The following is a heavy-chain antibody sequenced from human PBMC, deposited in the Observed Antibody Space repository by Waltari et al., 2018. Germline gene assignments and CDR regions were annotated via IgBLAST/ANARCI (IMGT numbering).Heavy chain of an antibody. J-gene: IGHJ4*02. CDR2: INPYNGAT. V-gene: IGHV1-2*02. Sequence: QVQLVQSGAEVKKPGASVKVSCQASGYTLSNYYMHWVRQAPGQGLEWMGWINPYNGATSYTQPSQGRLTMTTDTSTHTVYMEVKSLKSDDTAVYYCAREGRAGEPKKSWDYWGQGTLVSVSS. CDR3: AREGRAGEPKKSWDY. CDR1: GYTLSNYY. D-gene: IGHD3-10*01.